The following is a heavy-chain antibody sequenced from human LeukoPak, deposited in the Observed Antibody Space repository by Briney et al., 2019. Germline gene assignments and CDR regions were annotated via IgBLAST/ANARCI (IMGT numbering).Heavy chain of an antibody. CDR3: ARDPGTVTPSYMDV. D-gene: IGHD4-17*01. V-gene: IGHV3-30*04. Sequence: GGSLRLSCAASGFTFSSYAMHWVRQAAGKGLEGVAVISYDGSNKYYADSVKGRFTISRDNSKNTLYLQMNSLRAEDTAVYYCARDPGTVTPSYMDVWGKGTTVTVSS. CDR1: GFTFSSYA. CDR2: ISYDGSNK. J-gene: IGHJ6*03.